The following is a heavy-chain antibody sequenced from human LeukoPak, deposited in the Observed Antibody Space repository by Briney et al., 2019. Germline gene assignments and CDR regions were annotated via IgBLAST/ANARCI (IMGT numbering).Heavy chain of an antibody. D-gene: IGHD6-19*01. CDR3: AKDISLGSSGWYDAFDI. Sequence: GGSLRLSCAASGFTFSSYAMHWVRQAPGKGLEWVSGISWNSGSIGYADSVKGRFTISRDNAKNSLYLQMNSLRAEDTALYYCAKDISLGSSGWYDAFDIWGQGTMVTVSS. CDR1: GFTFSSYA. J-gene: IGHJ3*02. V-gene: IGHV3-9*01. CDR2: ISWNSGSI.